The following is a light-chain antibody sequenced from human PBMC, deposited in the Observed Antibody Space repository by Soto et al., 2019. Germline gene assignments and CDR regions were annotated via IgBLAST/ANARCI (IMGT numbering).Light chain of an antibody. CDR3: QQSYSTPLT. CDR1: QSISSY. J-gene: IGKJ4*01. CDR2: AAS. Sequence: DIQMTQSPSSLSASVGDLVTITIRASQSISSYLDLYQQKRGKAPTLLIFAASSLQRGVPSMFSGSGSVTDFTLTISSLQPEDFATYYCQQSYSTPLTFGGGTKVDIK. V-gene: IGKV1-39*01.